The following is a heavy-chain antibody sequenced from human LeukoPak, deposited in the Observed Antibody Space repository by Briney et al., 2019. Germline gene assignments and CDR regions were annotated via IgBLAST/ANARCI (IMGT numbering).Heavy chain of an antibody. Sequence: PSETLSLTCSVSGCSISNYYWSWIRQPPGKGLDWIGYIYYWGSTKYNSSLKRRVTISVQTSNNQFSLKLSSVTAADTAVYYCARSSSILTIPTFDYWGRGTLVTVSS. J-gene: IGHJ4*02. V-gene: IGHV4-59*01. D-gene: IGHD5-24*01. CDR2: IYYWGST. CDR3: ARSSSILTIPTFDY. CDR1: GCSISNYY.